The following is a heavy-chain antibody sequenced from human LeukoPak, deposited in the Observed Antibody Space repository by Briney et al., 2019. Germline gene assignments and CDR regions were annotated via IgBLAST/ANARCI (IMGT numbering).Heavy chain of an antibody. J-gene: IGHJ6*03. CDR1: GFTFSNAW. Sequence: PGGSLRLSCGASGFTFSNAWMSWVRQAPGKGLEWVGRIKSKTDGGTTDYAAPVKGRFTISRDDSKNTLYLQMNGLKTEDTAVYYCTTIFGYYYYYMDVWGKGTTVTVSS. CDR2: IKSKTDGGTT. D-gene: IGHD3-3*01. CDR3: TTIFGYYYYYMDV. V-gene: IGHV3-15*01.